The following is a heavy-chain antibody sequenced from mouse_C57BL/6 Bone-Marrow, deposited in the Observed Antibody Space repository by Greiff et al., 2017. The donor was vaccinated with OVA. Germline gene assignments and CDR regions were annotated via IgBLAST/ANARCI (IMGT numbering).Heavy chain of an antibody. D-gene: IGHD1-2*01. CDR1: GFTFTDYY. J-gene: IGHJ1*03. V-gene: IGHV7-3*01. CDR3: ASFITTEYFDV. Sequence: EVKLMESGGGLVQPGGSLSLSCAASGFTFTDYYMSWVSQTPGKALEWLGFIRNRGNGNNTEYSSSVKGRFTIARDNSQSILYLQMNALSSEDNASYYCASFITTEYFDVWGTGTTVTVSS. CDR2: IRNRGNGNNT.